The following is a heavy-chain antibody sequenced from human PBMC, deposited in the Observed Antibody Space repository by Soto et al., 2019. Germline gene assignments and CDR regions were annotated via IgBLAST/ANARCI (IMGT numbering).Heavy chain of an antibody. CDR1: GYTFTSYG. Sequence: QVPLVQSGAEVKKPGASVKVSCKASGYTFTSYGISWVRQAPGQGLEWMGWISAYNGNTNYAQKLQGRVTMTTDTSTSTAYMELRSLRSDDTAVYYCARDSSSTGPYYYYGMDVWGQGTTVTVSS. CDR3: ARDSSSTGPYYYYGMDV. J-gene: IGHJ6*02. CDR2: ISAYNGNT. D-gene: IGHD6-6*01. V-gene: IGHV1-18*04.